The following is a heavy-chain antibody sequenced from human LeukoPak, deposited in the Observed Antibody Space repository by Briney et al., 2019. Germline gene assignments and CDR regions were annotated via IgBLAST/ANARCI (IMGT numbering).Heavy chain of an antibody. V-gene: IGHV1-18*01. CDR3: ARRPGGRSGYHPLEDNYYYYYMDV. CDR1: GYTFTSYG. D-gene: IGHD3-22*01. J-gene: IGHJ6*03. CDR2: ISPYNGNT. Sequence: ASVNVSCKASGYTFTSYGISWVRQAPGQGLEWMGWISPYNGNTNYAQNLQGRVTMTTDTSTSTAYMELRSLRSDDTAIYYCARRPGGRSGYHPLEDNYYYYYMDVWGKGTTVTVSS.